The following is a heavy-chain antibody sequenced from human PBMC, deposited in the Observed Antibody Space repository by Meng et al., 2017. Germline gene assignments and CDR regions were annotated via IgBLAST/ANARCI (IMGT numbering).Heavy chain of an antibody. D-gene: IGHD2-21*02. Sequence: VQLQPWGAGLVKPSETLSLTCAVYGGSFNGYYWSWIRQPPGKGLEWIGEINHSGSTNYNPSLKSRVTISVDTSKNQFSLKLSSVTAADTAVYYCARDTVEAYCGGDCCPLGYWGQGTLVTVSS. CDR1: GGSFNGYY. V-gene: IGHV4-34*01. J-gene: IGHJ4*02. CDR2: INHSGST. CDR3: ARDTVEAYCGGDCCPLGY.